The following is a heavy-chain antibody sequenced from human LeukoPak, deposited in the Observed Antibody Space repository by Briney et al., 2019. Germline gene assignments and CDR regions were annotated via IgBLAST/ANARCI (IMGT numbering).Heavy chain of an antibody. CDR1: GYTFTGYY. J-gene: IGHJ5*02. Sequence: WASVKVSCKASGYTFTGYYMHWVRQAPGQGLEWMGWINPNSGGTNYAQKFQGRVTMTRDTSISTAYMELSRLRSDDTAVYYCARAGYCSSTSCYSSGYNWFDPWGQGTLVTVSS. V-gene: IGHV1-2*02. CDR3: ARAGYCSSTSCYSSGYNWFDP. D-gene: IGHD2-2*01. CDR2: INPNSGGT.